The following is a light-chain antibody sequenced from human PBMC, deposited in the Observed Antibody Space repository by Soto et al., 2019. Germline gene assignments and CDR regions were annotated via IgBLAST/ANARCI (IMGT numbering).Light chain of an antibody. J-gene: IGKJ5*01. CDR3: QRRSNWPPVIT. CDR1: QSFSSY. V-gene: IGKV3-11*01. CDR2: DAS. Sequence: EIVLTQPPATLSLSPGERATLSCRASQSFSSYLAWYQQKPGQAPRLLIYDASKRATGIPARFSGRGSGTEFTLTISSLEPEDFAFYYCQRRSNWPPVITFGQGTRLEIK.